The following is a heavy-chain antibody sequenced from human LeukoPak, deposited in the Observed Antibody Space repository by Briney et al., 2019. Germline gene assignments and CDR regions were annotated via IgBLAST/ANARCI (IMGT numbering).Heavy chain of an antibody. CDR2: IYYSGST. CDR1: GGSISSSSYY. D-gene: IGHD4-17*01. V-gene: IGHV4-39*07. CDR3: ARALYGDGRRYYFDY. J-gene: IGHJ4*02. Sequence: SETLSLTCTISGGSISSSSYYWGWIRQPPGKGLEWIGSIYYSGSTYYNPSLKSRVTISVDTSKNQFSLKLSSVTAADTAVYYCARALYGDGRRYYFDYWGQGTLVTVSS.